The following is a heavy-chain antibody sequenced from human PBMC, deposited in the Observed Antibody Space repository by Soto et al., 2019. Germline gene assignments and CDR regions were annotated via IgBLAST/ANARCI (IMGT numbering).Heavy chain of an antibody. CDR1: GFTFNDAY. J-gene: IGHJ5*02. Sequence: PGGSLRLSCTASGFTFNDAYMTWVRQAPGKGLEWVGRIKSKSAGGTIDYAAYVKGRFTISRDDSKNTLYLQMNSLKTEDTAVYYCTTDGMITFGGVFVPNWFDPWGQGTLVTVSS. CDR2: IKSKSAGGTI. V-gene: IGHV3-15*01. CDR3: TTDGMITFGGVFVPNWFDP. D-gene: IGHD3-16*02.